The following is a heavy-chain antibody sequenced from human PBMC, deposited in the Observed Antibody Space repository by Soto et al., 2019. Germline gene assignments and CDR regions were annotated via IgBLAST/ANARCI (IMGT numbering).Heavy chain of an antibody. D-gene: IGHD4-17*01. CDR1: GYTFTSYD. CDR2: MSPNSGNT. CDR3: ARGVKYGAYSRWFDP. V-gene: IGHV1-8*01. Sequence: QVQLVQSGAEVRKPGASVKVSCKASGYTFTSYDINWVRQATGQGLEYLGWMSPNSGNTGYVQKFQGRVTRTWDTSITTADMELSSLRSEDTAVYFCARGVKYGAYSRWFDPWGQGTLVTVSS. J-gene: IGHJ5*02.